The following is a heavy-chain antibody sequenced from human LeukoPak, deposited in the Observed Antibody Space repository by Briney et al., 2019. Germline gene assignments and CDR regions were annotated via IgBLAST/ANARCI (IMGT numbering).Heavy chain of an antibody. D-gene: IGHD6-19*01. CDR1: GFTFSSYA. V-gene: IGHV3-30*01. CDR2: ISYDGSNK. CDR3: ARDSSGWYSVSGYFDY. J-gene: IGHJ4*02. Sequence: SLRLSCAASGFTFSSYAMHWVRQAPGKGLEWVAVISYDGSNKYYADSVKGRFTISRDNSKNTLYLQMNSLRAEDTAVYYCARDSSGWYSVSGYFDYWGQGTLVTVSS.